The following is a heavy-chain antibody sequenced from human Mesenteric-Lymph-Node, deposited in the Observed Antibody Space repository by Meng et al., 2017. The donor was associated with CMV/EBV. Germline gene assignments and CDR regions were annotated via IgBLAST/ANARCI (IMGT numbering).Heavy chain of an antibody. Sequence: GSLRLSCTVSGVSISSSSYYWGWIRQPPGKGLEWIGSIYYSGSTYYNPSLKSRVTISVGTSKNQFSLKLSSVTAADTAVYYCASPEGSYVMGAIGRWGQGTLVTVSS. CDR2: IYYSGST. D-gene: IGHD1-26*01. CDR3: ASPEGSYVMGAIGR. V-gene: IGHV4-39*07. J-gene: IGHJ4*02. CDR1: GVSISSSSYY.